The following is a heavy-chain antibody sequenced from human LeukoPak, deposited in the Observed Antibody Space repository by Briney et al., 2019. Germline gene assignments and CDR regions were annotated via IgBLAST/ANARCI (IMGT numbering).Heavy chain of an antibody. D-gene: IGHD1-1*01. J-gene: IGHJ5*02. CDR1: GGSVSTSDYY. CDR3: ARSMGHGGFNCRFDP. CDR2: VFYTGKT. V-gene: IGHV4-39*07. Sequence: SETLSLTCTVSGGSVSTSDYYWGWIRQSPVKGLEWIGDVFYTGKTNYNPSLRGRATISVDTSKNQFSLKLSSVTAADTAVYYCARSMGHGGFNCRFDPWGQGTLVTVSS.